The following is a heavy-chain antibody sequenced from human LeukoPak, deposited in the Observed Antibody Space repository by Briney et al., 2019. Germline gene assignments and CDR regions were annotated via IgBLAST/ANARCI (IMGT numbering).Heavy chain of an antibody. CDR1: GYTFTGYY. J-gene: IGHJ6*03. V-gene: IGHV1-2*02. Sequence: ASVKVSCKASGYTFTGYYMHWVRQAPGQGLEWMGWINPNSGGTNYAQKLQGRVTMTTDTSTSTAYMELRSLRSDDTAVYYCARASARRDYYYYYYMDVWGKGTTVTISS. D-gene: IGHD3-10*01. CDR2: INPNSGGT. CDR3: ARASARRDYYYYYYMDV.